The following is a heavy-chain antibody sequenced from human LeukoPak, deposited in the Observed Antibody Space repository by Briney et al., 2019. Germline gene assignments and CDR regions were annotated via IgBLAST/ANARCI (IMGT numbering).Heavy chain of an antibody. CDR3: ARAPPYCSSTSCYYYFDY. V-gene: IGHV3-53*01. CDR2: IYSGGST. D-gene: IGHD2-2*01. CDR1: GFTFSSYS. Sequence: GGSLRLSCAASGFTFSSYSMNWVRQAPGKGLEWVSVIYSGGSTYYADSVKGRFTISRDNSKNTLYLQMNSLRAEDTAVYYCARAPPYCSSTSCYYYFDYWGQGTLVTVSS. J-gene: IGHJ4*02.